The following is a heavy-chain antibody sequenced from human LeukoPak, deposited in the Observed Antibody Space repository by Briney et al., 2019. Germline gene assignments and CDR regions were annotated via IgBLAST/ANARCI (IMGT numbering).Heavy chain of an antibody. J-gene: IGHJ4*02. CDR1: GYSISRGYS. D-gene: IGHD3-22*01. V-gene: IGHV4-38-2*02. CDR3: ARDTWYYYDSSGYRYFDY. Sequence: SETLSLTCTVSGYSISRGYSWGWIRQPPGKGLEWIGSIYYSGSTYYNPSLKSRVTISVDTSKNQFSLKLSSVTAADTAVYYCARDTWYYYDSSGYRYFDYWGQGTLVTVSS. CDR2: IYYSGST.